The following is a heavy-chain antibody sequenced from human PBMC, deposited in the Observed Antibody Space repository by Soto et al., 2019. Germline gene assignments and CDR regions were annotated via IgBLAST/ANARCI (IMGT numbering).Heavy chain of an antibody. D-gene: IGHD2-15*01. CDR2: IYYSGST. CDR3: ARGQVVAAQH. V-gene: IGHV4-59*12. Sequence: SETLSLTCTVSGGSISSYYWSWIRQPPGKGLEWIGYIYYSGSTNYNPSLKSRVTISVDASKNQFSLKLSSVTAADTAVYYCARGQVVAAQHWGQGTLVTVSS. CDR1: GGSISSYY. J-gene: IGHJ4*02.